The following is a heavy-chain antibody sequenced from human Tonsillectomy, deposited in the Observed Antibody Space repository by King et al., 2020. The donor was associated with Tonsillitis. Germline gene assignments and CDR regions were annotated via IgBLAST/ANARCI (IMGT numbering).Heavy chain of an antibody. Sequence: VQLVESGGGVVQPGRSLRLSCAASGFTFSSYAMHWVRQAPGKGLEWVAVISYDGSNKYYADSGKGRFTISRDNSKNTQYLQMNSLRAEDTAVYYCAKDRGSGWYWGAFHIWGQGKMVTVSS. V-gene: IGHV3-30-3*01. D-gene: IGHD6-19*01. CDR2: ISYDGSNK. CDR3: AKDRGSGWYWGAFHI. CDR1: GFTFSSYA. J-gene: IGHJ3*02.